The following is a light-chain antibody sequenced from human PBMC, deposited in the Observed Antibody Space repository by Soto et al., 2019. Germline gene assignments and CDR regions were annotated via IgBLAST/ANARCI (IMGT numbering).Light chain of an antibody. V-gene: IGKV3-20*01. CDR3: QQYDSSHRT. CDR1: HTISSSY. J-gene: IGKJ1*01. CDR2: AIS. Sequence: ENVLTQSPGTLSLSPGQRATLSCRASHTISSSYLAWYQQKPGQAPRLLIYAISDRATGVPDRFRGSGSGTDFTLTITRLEPEDFEVYFCQQYDSSHRTLGQGTKVDIK.